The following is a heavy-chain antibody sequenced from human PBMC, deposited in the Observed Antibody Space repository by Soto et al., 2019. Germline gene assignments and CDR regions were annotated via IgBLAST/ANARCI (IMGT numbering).Heavy chain of an antibody. CDR3: ARDDFPSVIAAAGATFDY. Sequence: PGGSLRLSCAASGFTFSSYAMHWVRQAPGKGLEWVAVISYDGSNKYYADSVKGRFTISRDNSKNTLYLQMNSLRAEDTAVYYCARDDFPSVIAAAGATFDYWGQGTLVTVS. V-gene: IGHV3-30-3*01. CDR1: GFTFSSYA. J-gene: IGHJ4*02. CDR2: ISYDGSNK. D-gene: IGHD6-13*01.